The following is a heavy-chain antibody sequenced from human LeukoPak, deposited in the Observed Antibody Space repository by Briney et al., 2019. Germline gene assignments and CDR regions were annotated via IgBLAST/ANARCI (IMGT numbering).Heavy chain of an antibody. J-gene: IGHJ4*02. CDR2: ISYDGSNK. Sequence: GGSLRLSCAASGFTFSSYAMHWVRQAPGKGLEWVAVISYDGSNKYYADSVKGRFAISRDNSKNTLYLQMNSLRAEDTAVYYCARELLAYFDYWGQGTLVTVSS. D-gene: IGHD2-21*01. V-gene: IGHV3-30*09. CDR3: ARELLAYFDY. CDR1: GFTFSSYA.